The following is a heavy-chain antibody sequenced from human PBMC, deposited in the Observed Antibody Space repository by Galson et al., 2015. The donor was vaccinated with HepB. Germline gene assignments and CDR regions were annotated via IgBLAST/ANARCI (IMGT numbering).Heavy chain of an antibody. CDR3: ARDLLPYDFWSEGYGMDV. CDR2: INPNSGGT. CDR1: GYTFTGYY. Sequence: SVKVSCKASGYTFTGYYMHWVRQAPGQGLEWMGWINPNSGGTNYAQKFQGRVTMTRDTSISTAYMELSRLRSDDTAVYYCARDLLPYDFWSEGYGMDVWGQGTTVTVSS. J-gene: IGHJ6*02. V-gene: IGHV1-2*02. D-gene: IGHD3-3*01.